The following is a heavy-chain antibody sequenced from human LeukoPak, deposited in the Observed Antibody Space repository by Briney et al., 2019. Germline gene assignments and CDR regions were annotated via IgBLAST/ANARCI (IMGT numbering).Heavy chain of an antibody. CDR3: AKDAAGPEY. D-gene: IGHD6-13*01. CDR2: MSGSGDST. Sequence: PGGSLRLSCAASGFTFSRFAMTWVRQAPGKGLEWVSTMSGSGDSTYYADSVKGRFTISRDNSKNTLFLQMSSLRVEDTAMYYCAKDAAGPEYWGQGTLVTVSS. V-gene: IGHV3-23*01. CDR1: GFTFSRFA. J-gene: IGHJ4*02.